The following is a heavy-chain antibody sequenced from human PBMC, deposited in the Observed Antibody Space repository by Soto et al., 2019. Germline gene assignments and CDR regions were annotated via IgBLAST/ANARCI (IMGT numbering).Heavy chain of an antibody. CDR1: GFTFGDYA. D-gene: IGHD6-13*01. J-gene: IGHJ6*02. CDR2: IRSKAYGGTT. V-gene: IGHV3-49*03. CDR3: TRVCNSSSWYFYYYYGMDV. Sequence: GGSLRLSCTASGFTFGDYAMSWFRQAPGKGLEWVGFIRSKAYGGTTEYAASVKGRFTISRDDSKSIAYLQMNSLKTEDTAVYYCTRVCNSSSWYFYYYYGMDVWGQGTRVTVSS.